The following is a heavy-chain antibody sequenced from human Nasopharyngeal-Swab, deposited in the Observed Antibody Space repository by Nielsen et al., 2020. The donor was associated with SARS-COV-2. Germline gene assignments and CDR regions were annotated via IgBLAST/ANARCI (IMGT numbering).Heavy chain of an antibody. D-gene: IGHD2-15*01. V-gene: IGHV3-73*01. CDR2: VRSKGNNYAT. Sequence: ESLKISCAASGFTFSDSAIHWVRQASGNGLEWVGRVRSKGNNYATAYSASVKGRFIIFRDDPTNTAYLQMNSLKTEDTAMYYWTRGGGGCYSGRDYGGQGTLVTVSS. CDR3: TRGGGGCYSGRDY. CDR1: GFTFSDSA. J-gene: IGHJ4*02.